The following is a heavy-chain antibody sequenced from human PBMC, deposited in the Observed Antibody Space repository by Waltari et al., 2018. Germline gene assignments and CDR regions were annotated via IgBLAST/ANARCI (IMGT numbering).Heavy chain of an antibody. D-gene: IGHD4-17*01. J-gene: IGHJ4*02. CDR1: GGSISSSSYY. CDR3: ARTKYGDYPPYYFDY. V-gene: IGHV4-39*07. Sequence: QLQLQESGPGLVKPSETLSLTCTVSGGSISSSSYYWGWIRQPPGKGREWIGSIYYSGSTYYNPSLKSRVTISVDTSKNQFSLKLSSVTAADTAVYYCARTKYGDYPPYYFDYWGQGTLVTVSS. CDR2: IYYSGST.